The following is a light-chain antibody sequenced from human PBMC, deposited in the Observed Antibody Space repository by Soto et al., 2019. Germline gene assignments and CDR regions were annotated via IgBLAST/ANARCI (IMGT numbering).Light chain of an antibody. CDR1: QSVSNTD. CDR2: HAS. J-gene: IGKJ2*01. CDR3: QEYGTSPPVHA. V-gene: IGKV3-20*01. Sequence: EIVLTQSPGTLSLSPGERATLYCRTSQSVSNTDLAWYQQKPGQAPRLLISHASIRATGIPVRFSGSGSGTDVTLTVITLEAECFGVYYCQEYGTSPPVHAFGQGTKLEI.